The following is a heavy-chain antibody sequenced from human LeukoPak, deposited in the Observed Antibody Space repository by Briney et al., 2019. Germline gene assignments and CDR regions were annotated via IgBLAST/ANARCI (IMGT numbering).Heavy chain of an antibody. Sequence: GGSLRLSCAVSGFTFSDYSMNWVRQAPGKGLEWVSYISSGSSTIYYADSVKGRFTISRDNAKNSLYLQMNSLRAEDTAVYYCARGRGYWGQGTLVTVSS. CDR3: ARGRGY. V-gene: IGHV3-48*01. J-gene: IGHJ4*02. CDR2: ISSGSSTI. D-gene: IGHD1-26*01. CDR1: GFTFSDYS.